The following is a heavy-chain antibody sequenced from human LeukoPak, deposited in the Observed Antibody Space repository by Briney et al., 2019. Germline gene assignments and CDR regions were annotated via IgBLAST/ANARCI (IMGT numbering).Heavy chain of an antibody. J-gene: IGHJ5*02. CDR2: INPNSGGT. V-gene: IGHV1-2*02. Sequence: ASVKVSCKASGYTFTGYYMHWVRQAPGQGLEWMGWINPNSGGTNYAQKFQGRVTLTRDTSISTAHMELSRLRSDDTAVYYCARDEYVLTSFDPWGQGTLVTVSS. CDR3: ARDEYVLTSFDP. CDR1: GYTFTGYY. D-gene: IGHD3-16*01.